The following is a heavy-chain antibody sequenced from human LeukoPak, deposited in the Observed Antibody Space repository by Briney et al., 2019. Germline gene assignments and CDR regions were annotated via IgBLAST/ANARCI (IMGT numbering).Heavy chain of an antibody. D-gene: IGHD5-24*01. Sequence: ASVKVSCKTSGYTFTSYSINWVRQAPGQGLEWMGWISGYNGNTNYAQELQGRVTITTDTSTSTAYMELRSLRSDDTAVYYCARPQEEDGYNYNWAFDYWGQGTLVTVSS. J-gene: IGHJ4*02. CDR1: GYTFTSYS. CDR3: ARPQEEDGYNYNWAFDY. CDR2: ISGYNGNT. V-gene: IGHV1-18*01.